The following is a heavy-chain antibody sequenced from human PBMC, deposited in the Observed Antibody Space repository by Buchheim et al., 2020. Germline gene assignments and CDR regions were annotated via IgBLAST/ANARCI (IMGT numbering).Heavy chain of an antibody. J-gene: IGHJ6*02. D-gene: IGHD3-22*01. V-gene: IGHV3-33*01. CDR3: ARVPGDYYDSSGYYPYYYYGMDV. CDR1: GFTFSSYG. Sequence: QVQLVESGGGVVQPGRSLRLSCAASGFTFSSYGMHWVRQAPGKGLEWVAVIWYDGSNKYYADSVKGRFTISRDNAKNSLYLQMNSLRAEDTAVYYCARVPGDYYDSSGYYPYYYYGMDVWGQGTT. CDR2: IWYDGSNK.